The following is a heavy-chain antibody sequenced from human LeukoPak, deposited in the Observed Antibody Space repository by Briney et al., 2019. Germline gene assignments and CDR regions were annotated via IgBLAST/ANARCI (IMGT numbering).Heavy chain of an antibody. D-gene: IGHD4/OR15-4a*01. CDR1: GYTFTGYY. CDR3: ARDPPNDFGYFDY. J-gene: IGHJ4*02. CDR2: INPNSGGT. Sequence: ASVKVPCKASGYTFTGYYMHWVRQAPGQGLAWMGRINPNSGGTNYAQKFQGRVTMTRDTSISTVYMELSRLRSDDTAVYYCARDPPNDFGYFDYWGQGTLVTVSS. V-gene: IGHV1-2*06.